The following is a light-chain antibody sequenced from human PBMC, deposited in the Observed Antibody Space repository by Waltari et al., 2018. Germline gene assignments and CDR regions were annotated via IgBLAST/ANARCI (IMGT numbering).Light chain of an antibody. CDR1: QSVSSN. CDR2: AAS. CDR3: QQYNHWPPYT. Sequence: EIVMMQSPATLSVSPGERATLSCRASQSVSSNVAWYQQKPGQPPRLLIYAASIRATGIPARFSGSGSGTEFTLTISSLQSEDFALYYCQQYNHWPPYTFGQGTKLEIK. V-gene: IGKV3-15*01. J-gene: IGKJ2*01.